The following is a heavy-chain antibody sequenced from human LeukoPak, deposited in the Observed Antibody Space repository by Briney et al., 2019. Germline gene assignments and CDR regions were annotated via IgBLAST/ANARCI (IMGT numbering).Heavy chain of an antibody. CDR1: GFTFGSYA. Sequence: GGSLRLSCATSGFTFGSYAMTWVRQAPGKGLEWVSGITGIGGNTYYADSVKGRFTISRDNSKNTLYLQMNSLRAEDTAAYYCAKARAKEDSGGYYNAFDIWGQGTMVTVSS. D-gene: IGHD3-22*01. J-gene: IGHJ3*02. V-gene: IGHV3-23*01. CDR3: AKARAKEDSGGYYNAFDI. CDR2: ITGIGGNT.